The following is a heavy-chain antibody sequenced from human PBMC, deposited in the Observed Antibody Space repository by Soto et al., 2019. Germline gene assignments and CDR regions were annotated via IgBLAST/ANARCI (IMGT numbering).Heavy chain of an antibody. V-gene: IGHV1-8*01. Sequence: ASVKVSCKASGYTFTSYDINWVRQATGQGLEWMGWMNPNSGNTGYAQKFQGRVTMTRNTSISTAYMELSSLRSGDTAVYYCARAQLVSQGYYFDYWGQGTLVTVSS. CDR2: MNPNSGNT. CDR3: ARAQLVSQGYYFDY. CDR1: GYTFTSYD. D-gene: IGHD6-6*01. J-gene: IGHJ4*02.